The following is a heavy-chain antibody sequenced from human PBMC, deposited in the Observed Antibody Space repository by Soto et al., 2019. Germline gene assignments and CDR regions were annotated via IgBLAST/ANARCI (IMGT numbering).Heavy chain of an antibody. CDR2: MNPNSGKT. Sequence: QVQLVQSGAEVKKPGASVKVSCKASGYTFTSYDINWVRQATGQGLEWMGWMNPNSGKTGYAQKFQGRVTMTRNTTITTAYTALSSLSSEDTAVSYCASETSYGLDVWGQGTRVTVSS. V-gene: IGHV1-8*01. CDR3: ASETSYGLDV. J-gene: IGHJ6*02. CDR1: GYTFTSYD.